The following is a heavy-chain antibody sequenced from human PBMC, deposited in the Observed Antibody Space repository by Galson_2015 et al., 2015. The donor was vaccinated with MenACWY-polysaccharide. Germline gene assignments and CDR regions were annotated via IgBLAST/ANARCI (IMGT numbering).Heavy chain of an antibody. CDR1: GFNFGGNG. D-gene: IGHD6-13*01. J-gene: IGHJ4*02. CDR3: ARSPSRLNIAAASH. Sequence: SLRLSRAGSGFNFGGNGLHWVRQAPGKGLEWVALIRNDGRKHYPDAVQGRFTISTDNSKNTLYLQMNSLRPEDTAVYYCARSPSRLNIAAASHWGQGALVSVSS. V-gene: IGHV3-30*02. CDR2: IRNDGRK.